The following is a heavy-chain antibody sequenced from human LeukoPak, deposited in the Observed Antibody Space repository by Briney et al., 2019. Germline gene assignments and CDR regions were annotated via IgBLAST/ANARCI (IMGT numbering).Heavy chain of an antibody. CDR2: ISSNGGST. V-gene: IGHV3-64D*09. D-gene: IGHD3-3*01. J-gene: IGHJ4*02. CDR3: VKISRYDFWSGPPVDY. Sequence: GGSLRLSCAASGFTFSIYGMHWVRQAPGKGLEYVSAISSNGGSTYYADSVKGRFTISRDNSKNTLYLQMSSLRAEDAAVYYCVKISRYDFWSGPPVDYWGQGTLVTVSS. CDR1: GFTFSIYG.